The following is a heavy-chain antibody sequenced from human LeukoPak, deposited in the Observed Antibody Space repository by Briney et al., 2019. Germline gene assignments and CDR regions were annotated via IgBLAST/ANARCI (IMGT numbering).Heavy chain of an antibody. Sequence: ASVKVSCKASGGTFSSYAISWVRQAPGQGLEWMGGILPIFGTANYAQKFQGRVTITADESTSTAYMELSSLRSEDTAVYYCARDKDYDSSGYPDAFDIWGQGTMVTVSS. J-gene: IGHJ3*02. CDR2: ILPIFGTA. CDR1: GGTFSSYA. D-gene: IGHD3-22*01. V-gene: IGHV1-69*13. CDR3: ARDKDYDSSGYPDAFDI.